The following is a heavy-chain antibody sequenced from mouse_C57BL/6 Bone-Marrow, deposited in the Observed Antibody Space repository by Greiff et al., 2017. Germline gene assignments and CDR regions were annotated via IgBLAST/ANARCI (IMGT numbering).Heavy chain of an antibody. CDR2: IYPGDGDT. J-gene: IGHJ3*01. D-gene: IGHD2-4*01. CDR3: ARGYYDYDGGAWFAY. Sequence: LVESGPELVKPGASVKISCKASGYAFSSSWMNWVKQRPGKGLEWIGRIYPGDGDTNYNGKFKGKATLTAAKSSSTAYMQLSSLTSEDSAVYFCARGYYDYDGGAWFAYWGQGTLVTVSA. CDR1: GYAFSSSW. V-gene: IGHV1-82*01.